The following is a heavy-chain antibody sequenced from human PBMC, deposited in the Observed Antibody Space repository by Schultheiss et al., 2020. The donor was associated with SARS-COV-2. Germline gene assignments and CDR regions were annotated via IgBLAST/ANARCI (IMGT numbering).Heavy chain of an antibody. Sequence: SETLSLTCAVYGGSFSGYYWSWIRQPPGKGLEWIGEINHSGSTNYNPSLKSRVTISVDTSKNQFSLKLSSVTAADTAVYYCARDRYRDQLPPYYYYGMDVWGQGTTVTVSS. V-gene: IGHV4-34*01. J-gene: IGHJ6*02. CDR1: GGSFSGYY. CDR3: ARDRYRDQLPPYYYYGMDV. CDR2: INHSGST. D-gene: IGHD2-2*01.